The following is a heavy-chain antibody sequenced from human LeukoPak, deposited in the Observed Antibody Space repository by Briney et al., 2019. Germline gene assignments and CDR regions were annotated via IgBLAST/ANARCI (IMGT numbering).Heavy chain of an antibody. D-gene: IGHD6-19*01. J-gene: IGHJ4*02. CDR3: ARDRYSSGWYLFDY. CDR2: INPSGGGT. V-gene: IGHV1-46*01. CDR1: GYTFTSYY. Sequence: ASVKVSCKASGYTFTSYYIHWVRQAPGQGLERMGIINPSGGGTGYAQKFQGRVTMTRDTSTSTVYMELSSLRSEDTAVYYCARDRYSSGWYLFDYWGQGTLSPSPQ.